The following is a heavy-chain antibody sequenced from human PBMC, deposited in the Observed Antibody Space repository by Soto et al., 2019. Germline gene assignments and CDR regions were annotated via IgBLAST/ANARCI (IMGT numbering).Heavy chain of an antibody. J-gene: IGHJ4*02. V-gene: IGHV3-66*01. CDR1: GFTVSSNY. Sequence: EVQLVESGGGLVQPGGSLRLSCAASGFTVSSNYMSWVRQAPGKGLEWVSVIYSGGSTYYADSVKGRFTISRDNSKNTLYLQMNSLRAEDTAVYYCARGARQELLWFGELLYYWGQGTLVTVSS. D-gene: IGHD3-10*01. CDR2: IYSGGST. CDR3: ARGARQELLWFGELLYY.